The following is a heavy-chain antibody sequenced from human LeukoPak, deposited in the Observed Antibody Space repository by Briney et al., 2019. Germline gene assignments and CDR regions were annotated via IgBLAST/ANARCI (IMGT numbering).Heavy chain of an antibody. J-gene: IGHJ3*02. Sequence: ETLSLTCSVSGGSFSSSTYNWGWIRQPPGKGLEWIGSIYQRGSTNYNPSLKSRVTMSVDTSKNKFSLKLSSVTAADTAVYYCGRHRGAASATDVFDIWGRGKMVTVSS. CDR2: IYQRGST. CDR3: GRHRGAASATDVFDI. V-gene: IGHV4-39*01. D-gene: IGHD6-13*01. CDR1: GGSFSSSTYN.